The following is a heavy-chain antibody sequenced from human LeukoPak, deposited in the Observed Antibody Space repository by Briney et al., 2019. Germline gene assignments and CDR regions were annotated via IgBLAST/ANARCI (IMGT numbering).Heavy chain of an antibody. V-gene: IGHV3-30*18. CDR2: ISNDGSKK. CDR1: GFTFSSYG. D-gene: IGHD5-18*01. CDR3: AKDRYSYAFEYSDS. J-gene: IGHJ4*02. Sequence: GGSLRLSCAASGFTFSSYGMHWVRQAPGKGQDWVAVISNDGSKKYYSDSVKGRFTISRDNSKNTLSLQVSSLRTEDTAVYYCAKDRYSYAFEYSDSWGQGTLVTVSS.